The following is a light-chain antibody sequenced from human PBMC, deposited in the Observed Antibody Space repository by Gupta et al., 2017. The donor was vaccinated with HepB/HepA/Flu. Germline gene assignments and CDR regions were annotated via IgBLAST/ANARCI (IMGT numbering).Light chain of an antibody. Sequence: QSVFTQPPSMSAAPSQKVTISCSGSSSNIGTKYVKWYQQFPGKAPKVLIYDNNNRPAGIPDRFSGSKSGTSATLGISGLQTGDEDEYYCAAWDDRLAAMVFGGGTKLSVL. CDR3: AAWDDRLAAMV. CDR2: DNN. V-gene: IGLV1-51*01. J-gene: IGLJ2*01. CDR1: SSNIGTKY.